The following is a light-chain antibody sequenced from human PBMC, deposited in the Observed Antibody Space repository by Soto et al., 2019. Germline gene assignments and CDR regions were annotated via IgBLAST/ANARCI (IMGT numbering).Light chain of an antibody. J-gene: IGLJ3*02. CDR2: AVT. CDR3: NSYTSSSARV. CDR1: SSDVGAYNF. Sequence: QSALTQPASVSGSPGQSITISCTGTSSDVGAYNFVSWYQQYPGKAPKLLIYAVTNRPSGVSNRFSGSKSGNTASLTISGLQAEDEADYYCNSYTSSSARVFGGGTKLTVL. V-gene: IGLV2-14*01.